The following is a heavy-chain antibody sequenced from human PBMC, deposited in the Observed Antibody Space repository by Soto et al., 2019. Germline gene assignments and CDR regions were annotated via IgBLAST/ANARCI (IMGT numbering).Heavy chain of an antibody. V-gene: IGHV1-2*02. J-gene: IGHJ4*02. CDR3: ARVEGSASSAGD. CDR1: GYTFTDYY. CDR2: INPRSGTT. Sequence: QVQLVQSGAEVKQPGASVKVSCKASGYTFTDYYIHWVRQAPGQGLEWMGYINPRSGTTKYAQKFQGRVTMTRDTSINTAYVDLSRLRSDDTAVYYCARVEGSASSAGDWGQGTLVTVSS. D-gene: IGHD6-6*01.